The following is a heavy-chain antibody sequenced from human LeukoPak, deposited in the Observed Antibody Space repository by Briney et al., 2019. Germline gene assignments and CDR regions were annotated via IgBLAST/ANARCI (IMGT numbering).Heavy chain of an antibody. CDR2: IYYSGST. V-gene: IGHV4-59*01. Sequence: SETLSLTCTVSGGSISSYYWSWIRQPPGKGLEWIGYIYYSGSTNYNPSLKSRVTISVDTSKNQFSLKLSSVTAADTAVYYCARSMVRGVILFSWFDPWGQGTLVTVSS. CDR3: ARSMVRGVILFSWFDP. J-gene: IGHJ5*02. CDR1: GGSISSYY. D-gene: IGHD3-10*01.